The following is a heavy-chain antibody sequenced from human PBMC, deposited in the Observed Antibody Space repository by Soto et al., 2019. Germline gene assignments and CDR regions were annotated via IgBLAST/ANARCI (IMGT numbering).Heavy chain of an antibody. J-gene: IGHJ5*02. Sequence: QVQLVQSGAEVKKPGASVKVSCKASGYTFTSYDINWVRQATGQGLEWMGWMNPNSGNTGYAQKFQGRVTMTRNTSISTAYMELSSLRSEDTAVYYCARGRLRYFDWLLGEGWFDPWGQGTLVTVSS. V-gene: IGHV1-8*01. CDR3: ARGRLRYFDWLLGEGWFDP. CDR2: MNPNSGNT. D-gene: IGHD3-9*01. CDR1: GYTFTSYD.